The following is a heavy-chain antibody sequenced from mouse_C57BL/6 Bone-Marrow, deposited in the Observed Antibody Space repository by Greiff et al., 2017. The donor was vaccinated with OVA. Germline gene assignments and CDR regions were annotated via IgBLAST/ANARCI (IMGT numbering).Heavy chain of an antibody. Sequence: EVHLVESGGGLVQPKGSLKLSCAASGFSFNTYAMNWVRQAPGKGLEWVARIRSKSNNYATYYADSVKDRFTISRDDSESMLYLQMNNLKTEDTAMYYCVSPYDGYYVGFAYRGQGTLVTVSA. D-gene: IGHD2-3*01. J-gene: IGHJ3*01. CDR2: IRSKSNNYAT. CDR1: GFSFNTYA. V-gene: IGHV10-1*01. CDR3: VSPYDGYYVGFAY.